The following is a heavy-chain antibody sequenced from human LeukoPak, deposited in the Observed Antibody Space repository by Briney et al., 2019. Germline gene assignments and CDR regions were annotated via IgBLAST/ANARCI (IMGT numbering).Heavy chain of an antibody. Sequence: ASVKVSCKASGYSFTSYYIHWVRQAPGPGLEWMGIINPRGGSRSYPQNFQGRVTMTRDTSTSTVHMELSSLRSDDTAVYYCARDKGVVPAAAMFYLDYWGQGTLVTVSS. V-gene: IGHV1-46*01. CDR1: GYSFTSYY. CDR2: INPRGGSR. D-gene: IGHD2-2*01. J-gene: IGHJ4*02. CDR3: ARDKGVVPAAAMFYLDY.